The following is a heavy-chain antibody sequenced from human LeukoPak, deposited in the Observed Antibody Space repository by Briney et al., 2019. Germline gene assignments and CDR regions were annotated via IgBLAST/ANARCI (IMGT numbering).Heavy chain of an antibody. CDR1: GFTFSDHY. Sequence: GGSLRLSCAASGFTFSDHYMDWVRQAPGKGLKWVGRIRNEANSYTTEYAASVKGRFTISRDDSKNSLYLQMNSLKTEDTAVYYCARGGSSSSWYPFDYWGQGTLVTVSS. D-gene: IGHD6-13*01. CDR2: IRNEANSYTT. J-gene: IGHJ4*02. V-gene: IGHV3-72*01. CDR3: ARGGSSSSWYPFDY.